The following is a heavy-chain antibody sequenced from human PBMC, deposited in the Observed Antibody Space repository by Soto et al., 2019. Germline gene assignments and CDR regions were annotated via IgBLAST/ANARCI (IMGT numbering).Heavy chain of an antibody. V-gene: IGHV3-64*01. D-gene: IGHD2-21*01. Sequence: EVQLVESGGGLVQPGGSLGISCAASGFTFSSYAMHWVRQAPGKGLEYVSAITSNGGNTDYASSVKGRFTISRDNSKNTLYLQMGSLRAEDMTVYYCARRIPFGYGMDVWGQGTTVTVSS. J-gene: IGHJ6*02. CDR1: GFTFSSYA. CDR2: ITSNGGNT. CDR3: ARRIPFGYGMDV.